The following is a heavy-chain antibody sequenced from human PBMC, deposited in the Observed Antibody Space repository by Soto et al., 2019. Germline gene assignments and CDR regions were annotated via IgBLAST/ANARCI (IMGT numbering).Heavy chain of an antibody. D-gene: IGHD4-17*01. V-gene: IGHV1-18*01. CDR1: GYTFTSYG. Sequence: ASVKVSCKGSGYTFTSYGMRWVRQAPGQGLEWMGWISAYNGNTNYAQKLQGRVTMTTDTSTSTAYMELRSLRSDDTAVYYCARDANDYGDRNWFDPWGQGTLVTVSS. CDR2: ISAYNGNT. J-gene: IGHJ5*02. CDR3: ARDANDYGDRNWFDP.